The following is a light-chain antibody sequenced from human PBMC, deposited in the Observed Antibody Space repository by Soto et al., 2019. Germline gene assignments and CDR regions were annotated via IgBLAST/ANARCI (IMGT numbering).Light chain of an antibody. V-gene: IGLV2-14*03. CDR2: NVS. Sequence: QSVLTQPASVSGSPGQSITISCTGTSGDVGGYNSVSWYQHHPGKAPKLMIYNVSNRPSGVSSRFSGSKSGNTASLTISGLQAEDEADYYCSSYTTSSTYVFATGTKVTVL. CDR3: SSYTTSSTYV. J-gene: IGLJ1*01. CDR1: SGDVGGYNS.